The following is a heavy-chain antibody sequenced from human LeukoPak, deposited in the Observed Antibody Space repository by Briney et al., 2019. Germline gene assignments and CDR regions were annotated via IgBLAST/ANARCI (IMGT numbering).Heavy chain of an antibody. CDR2: IFGSGIST. Sequence: GGSLRLPCAASGFTFSSYAMYWVRQAPGKGLEWVSVIFGSGISTHYADSVKGRFTISRDNSKNTVYLQMNSLGAEDTALYYCAKTTTGYSSGRYPGWPVDYWGQGTLVTVSS. J-gene: IGHJ4*02. CDR1: GFTFSSYA. CDR3: AKTTTGYSSGRYPGWPVDY. V-gene: IGHV3-23*01. D-gene: IGHD6-19*01.